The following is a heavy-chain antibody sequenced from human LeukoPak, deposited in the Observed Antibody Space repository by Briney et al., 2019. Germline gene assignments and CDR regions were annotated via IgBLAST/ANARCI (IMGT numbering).Heavy chain of an antibody. CDR1: GGSISSSSYY. CDR3: ARGRYSSSWYRPGGAFDI. Sequence: KTSETLSLTCIVSGGSISSSSYYWGWIRQPPGKGLEWIGSIYYSGSTYYNPSLKSRVTISIDTSKNHFSLKLNSVTAADTAVYYCARGRYSSSWYRPGGAFDIWGQGTMVTVSS. D-gene: IGHD6-13*01. J-gene: IGHJ3*02. CDR2: IYYSGST. V-gene: IGHV4-39*07.